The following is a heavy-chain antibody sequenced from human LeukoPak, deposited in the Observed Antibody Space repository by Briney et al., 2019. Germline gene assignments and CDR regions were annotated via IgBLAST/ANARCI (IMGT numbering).Heavy chain of an antibody. CDR3: ARDSGYDILTGYPRFDY. CDR1: GYTFTSYG. Sequence: ASVKVSCKASGYTFTSYGISWVRQAPGQGLEWMGWISAYNGNTNYAQKLQGRVTMTTDTSTSTAYMELRSLRSDDTAVYYCARDSGYDILTGYPRFDYWGQGTLVTVSS. J-gene: IGHJ4*02. D-gene: IGHD3-9*01. CDR2: ISAYNGNT. V-gene: IGHV1-18*01.